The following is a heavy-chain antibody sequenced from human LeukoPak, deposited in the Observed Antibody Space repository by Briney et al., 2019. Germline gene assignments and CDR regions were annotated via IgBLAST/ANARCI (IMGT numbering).Heavy chain of an antibody. D-gene: IGHD1-26*01. CDR3: ARVGALGGHDF. V-gene: IGHV4-4*02. CDR2: IYHSGNT. J-gene: IGHJ4*02. Sequence: SETLSLTCAVSGDSISSSNWWSWVRQPPGKGLEWIGEIYHSGNTNYNPPLKSRVTISLDKSKNQFSLKLNSVTAADTAVYYCARVGALGGHDFWGQGSLVTVSS. CDR1: GDSISSSNW.